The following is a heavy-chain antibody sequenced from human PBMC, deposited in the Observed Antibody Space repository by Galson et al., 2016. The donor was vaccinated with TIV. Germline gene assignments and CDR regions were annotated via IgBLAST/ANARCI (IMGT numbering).Heavy chain of an antibody. CDR3: ARMLFDIVGAPAATPTGYFDP. J-gene: IGHJ5*02. Sequence: CAASGFTFSRFGMHWVRQAPGKGLEWVAVISYDGSNKYYADSVKGRLTISRDNSKNTLYLQMDSLRAEDTAVYYCARMLFDIVGAPAATPTGYFDPWGQGTLVTVSS. V-gene: IGHV3-30*03. CDR1: GFTFSRFG. CDR2: ISYDGSNK. D-gene: IGHD2-2*01.